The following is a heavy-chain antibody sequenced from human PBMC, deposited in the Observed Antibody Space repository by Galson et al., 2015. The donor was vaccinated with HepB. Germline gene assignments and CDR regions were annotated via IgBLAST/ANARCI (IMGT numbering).Heavy chain of an antibody. V-gene: IGHV3-49*04. CDR1: GFTFGDYA. CDR2: IRSKAYGGTT. J-gene: IGHJ4*02. D-gene: IGHD3-22*01. CDR3: TRAGGEGDYYDSSGYYNY. Sequence: SLRLSCAASGFTFGDYAMSWVRQAPGKGLEWVGFIRSKAYGGTTEYAASVKGRFTISRDDSKSIAYLQMNSLKTEDTAVYYCTRAGGEGDYYDSSGYYNYWGQGTLVTVSS.